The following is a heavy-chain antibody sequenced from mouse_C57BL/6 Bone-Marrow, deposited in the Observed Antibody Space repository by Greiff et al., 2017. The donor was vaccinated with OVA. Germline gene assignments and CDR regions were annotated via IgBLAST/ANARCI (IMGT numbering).Heavy chain of an antibody. Sequence: QVQLKQSGAELMKPGASVKLSCKATGYTFTGYWIEWVKQRPGHGLEWIGEILPGSGSTNYNEKFKGKATFTADTSSNTAYMQLSSLTTEDSAIYYCATAQATSFAYWGQGTLVTVSA. CDR3: ATAQATSFAY. J-gene: IGHJ3*01. D-gene: IGHD3-2*02. V-gene: IGHV1-9*01. CDR2: ILPGSGST. CDR1: GYTFTGYW.